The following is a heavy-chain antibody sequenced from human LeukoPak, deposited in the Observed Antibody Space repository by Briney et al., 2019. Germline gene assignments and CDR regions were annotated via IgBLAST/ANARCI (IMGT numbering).Heavy chain of an antibody. D-gene: IGHD6-19*01. CDR1: GFTFNNYW. J-gene: IGHJ6*03. V-gene: IGHV3-7*01. CDR2: IKQDGSEK. Sequence: GGSLRLSCAASGFTFNNYWMTWVRQAPGMGLEWVANIKQDGSEKYYVDSVKGRFTISRDIAKNSLYLRMNSLRAEDTAVYYCARDRPQQWLVRGQRGYYYYMDVWGKGTTVTISS. CDR3: ARDRPQQWLVRGQRGYYYYMDV.